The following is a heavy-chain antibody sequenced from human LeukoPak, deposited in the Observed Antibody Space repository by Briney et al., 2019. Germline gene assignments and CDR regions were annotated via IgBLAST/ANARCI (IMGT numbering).Heavy chain of an antibody. CDR2: IYYSGST. Sequence: KPSETLSLTCTVSGGSISSYYWSWIRQPPGKGLEWIGYIYYSGSTNYNPSLKSRVTISVDTSKNQFSLKLSSVTAADTAVYYCATIVDTAMVFDYWGQGTLVTVSS. CDR3: ATIVDTAMVFDY. J-gene: IGHJ4*02. V-gene: IGHV4-59*08. D-gene: IGHD5-18*01. CDR1: GGSISSYY.